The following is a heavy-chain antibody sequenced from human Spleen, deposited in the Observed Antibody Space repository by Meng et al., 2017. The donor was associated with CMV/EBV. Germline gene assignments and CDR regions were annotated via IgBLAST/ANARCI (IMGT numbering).Heavy chain of an antibody. V-gene: IGHV3-64*02. D-gene: IGHD2-15*01. CDR2: ISSNGGST. CDR3: ARGGGCSDY. CDR1: GFTFSSYA. Sequence: GGSLRLSCAASGFTFSSYAMHWVRQAPGKGLEYVSAISSNGGSTYYADSVKGRFTISRDNSKNTLYLQMGSLRAEDTALYYCARGGGCSDYWGQGTLVTVSS. J-gene: IGHJ4*02.